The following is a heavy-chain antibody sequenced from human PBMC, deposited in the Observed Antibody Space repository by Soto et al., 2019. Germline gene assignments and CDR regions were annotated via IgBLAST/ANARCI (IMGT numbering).Heavy chain of an antibody. V-gene: IGHV3-72*01. J-gene: IGHJ4*02. CDR1: GFTFSDHY. CDR3: ARIRLGSYDLKHFDY. Sequence: EVQLVESGGGLVQPGGSLRLSCAASGFTFSDHYVDWVRQAPGKGLEWVARIRNKANSYSTEYASSAKGRFTISRDDSKNLGYLQMSSPKTEDTAVYYCARIRLGSYDLKHFDYWGQGTLVTVSS. D-gene: IGHD1-26*01. CDR2: IRNKANSYST.